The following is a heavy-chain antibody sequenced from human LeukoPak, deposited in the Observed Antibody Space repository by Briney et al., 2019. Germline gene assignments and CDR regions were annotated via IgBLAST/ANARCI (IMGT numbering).Heavy chain of an antibody. V-gene: IGHV3-11*04. J-gene: IGHJ4*02. CDR2: ISSSGKTI. D-gene: IGHD1-1*01. Sequence: KPGGSLRLSCAASGFTFSDYYMSWIRQTPGKVLEWISHISSSGKTIYYTDSVKGRFTISRDNTKNSLDLQMNDLRAEDTAVYYCAGDQLIARYWGQGTLVTVSS. CDR1: GFTFSDYY. CDR3: AGDQLIARY.